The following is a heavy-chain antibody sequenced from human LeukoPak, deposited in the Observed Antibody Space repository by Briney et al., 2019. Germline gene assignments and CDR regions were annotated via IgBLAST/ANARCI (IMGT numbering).Heavy chain of an antibody. CDR1: GGSISSGNYY. D-gene: IGHD3-3*01. CDR3: ARDLPHDFWSGYAMWDY. V-gene: IGHV4-61*02. CDR2: IYSSGST. J-gene: IGHJ4*02. Sequence: SETLSLTCTVSGGSISSGNYYWSWIRQPAGKGLEWIGRIYSSGSTNYNPSFKSRVTISVDTSKNQFSLKLRSVTAADTAVYYCARDLPHDFWSGYAMWDYWGQGTLVTVSS.